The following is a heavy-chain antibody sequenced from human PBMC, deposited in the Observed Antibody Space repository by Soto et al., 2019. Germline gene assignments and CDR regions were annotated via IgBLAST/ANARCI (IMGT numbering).Heavy chain of an antibody. V-gene: IGHV1-69*13. CDR2: IIPIFGTA. D-gene: IGHD6-13*01. CDR1: GGTFSSYA. CDR3: AAQTIAAAGGGYYYYGMDV. Sequence: SVKVSCKASGGTFSSYAISWVRQAPGQGLEWMGGIIPIFGTANYAQKFQGRVTITADESTSTAYMELSSLRSEDTAVYYCAAQTIAAAGGGYYYYGMDVWGQGPTVTLS. J-gene: IGHJ6*02.